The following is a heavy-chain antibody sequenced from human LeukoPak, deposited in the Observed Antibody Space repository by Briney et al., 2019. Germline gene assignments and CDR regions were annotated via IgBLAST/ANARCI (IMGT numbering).Heavy chain of an antibody. V-gene: IGHV3-74*01. CDR1: GFTFSSYS. J-gene: IGHJ3*02. CDR2: INSDGSST. Sequence: QAGGSLRLSCAASGFTFSSYSMNWVRQAPGKGLVWVSRINSDGSSTSYADSVKGRFTISRDNAKNTLYLQMNSLRAEDTAVYYCARPSGYSSGWYGDAFDIWGQGTMVTVSS. D-gene: IGHD6-19*01. CDR3: ARPSGYSSGWYGDAFDI.